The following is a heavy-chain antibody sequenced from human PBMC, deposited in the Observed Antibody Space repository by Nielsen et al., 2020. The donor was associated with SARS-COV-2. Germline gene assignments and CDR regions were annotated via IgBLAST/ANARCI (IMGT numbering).Heavy chain of an antibody. CDR2: IIPIFGTA. J-gene: IGHJ6*03. Sequence: WVRQAPGQGLEWMGGIIPIFGTANYAQKFQGRVTITADKSTSTAYMELSSLRSEDTAVYYCARAEYCSSTSCYPSAYYYYYMDVWGKGTTVTVSS. D-gene: IGHD2-2*01. CDR3: ARAEYCSSTSCYPSAYYYYYMDV. V-gene: IGHV1-69*06.